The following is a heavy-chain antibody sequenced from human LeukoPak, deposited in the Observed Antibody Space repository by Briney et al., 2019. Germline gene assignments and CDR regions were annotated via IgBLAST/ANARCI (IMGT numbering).Heavy chain of an antibody. CDR1: GFTFDDYA. CDR2: ISWNSGSI. J-gene: IGHJ2*01. V-gene: IGHV3-9*03. Sequence: GGSLRLSCAASGFTFDDYAMHWVRQAPGKGLEWVSGISWNSGSIGYADSVKGRFTISRDNAKNSLYLQMNSLRAEDMALYYCASSINWYSDLWGRGTLVTVSS. CDR3: ASSINWYSDL.